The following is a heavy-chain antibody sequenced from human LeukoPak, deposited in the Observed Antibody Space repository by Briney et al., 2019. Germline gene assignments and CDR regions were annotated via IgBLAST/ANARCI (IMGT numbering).Heavy chain of an antibody. CDR3: ASPYSGYDYNFDH. Sequence: SGGSLRLSCSASGFTFSSYAMHWVRQAPGKGLEYVSSISSNGGSTYYADSVKGRSTISRDNSKNTLFLQMSSLRTEDTAVYYCASPYSGYDYNFDHWGQGTLVTVSS. D-gene: IGHD5-12*01. V-gene: IGHV3-64D*06. J-gene: IGHJ4*02. CDR2: ISSNGGST. CDR1: GFTFSSYA.